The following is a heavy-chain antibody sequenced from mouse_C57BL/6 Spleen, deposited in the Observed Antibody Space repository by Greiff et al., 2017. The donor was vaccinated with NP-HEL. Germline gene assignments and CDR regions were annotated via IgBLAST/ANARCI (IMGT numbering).Heavy chain of an antibody. D-gene: IGHD2-3*01. CDR3: TRGGYDGYSYDYDY. V-gene: IGHV5-9-1*02. CDR1: GFTFSSYA. J-gene: IGHJ2*01. Sequence: EVKLQESGEGLVKPGGSLKLSCAASGFTFSSYAMSWVRQTPEKRLEWVAYISSGGDYIYYADTVKGRFTISSDNARNTLYLQMSSLKSEDTAMYYCTRGGYDGYSYDYDYWGQGTTLTVSS. CDR2: ISSGGDYI.